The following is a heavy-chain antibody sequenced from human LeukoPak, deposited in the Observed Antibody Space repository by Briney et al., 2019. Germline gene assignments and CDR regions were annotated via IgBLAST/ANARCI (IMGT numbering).Heavy chain of an antibody. D-gene: IGHD2-2*01. Sequence: GGSLRLSCAASGFTFSSYEMNWVRQAPGKGLEWVSYISSSGSTIYYADSVKGRFTISRDNSKNTLYLQMNSLRAEDTAVYYCAKRGYCSSTSCQWVYYYYMDVWGKGTTVTVSS. CDR1: GFTFSSYE. J-gene: IGHJ6*03. V-gene: IGHV3-48*03. CDR2: ISSSGSTI. CDR3: AKRGYCSSTSCQWVYYYYMDV.